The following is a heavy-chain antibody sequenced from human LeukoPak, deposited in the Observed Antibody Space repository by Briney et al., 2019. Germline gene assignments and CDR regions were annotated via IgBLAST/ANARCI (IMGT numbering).Heavy chain of an antibody. J-gene: IGHJ6*03. CDR1: XGSIXXXX. CDR3: ARDQSYMDV. CDR2: IYYSGST. Sequence: XGSIXXXXWSXXRQXPXXXXEWIGYIYYSGSTNYNPSLKSRVTISVDTSKNQFSLKLSSVTAADTAVYYCARDQSYMDVWGKGTTVTVSS. V-gene: IGHV4-59*01.